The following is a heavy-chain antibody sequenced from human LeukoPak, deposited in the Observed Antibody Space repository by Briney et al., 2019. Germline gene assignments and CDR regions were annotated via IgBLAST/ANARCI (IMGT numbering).Heavy chain of an antibody. D-gene: IGHD2-2*01. Sequence: GGSLRLSCAASGFTFSSYSMNWVRQAPGKGLEWVSSISSSSSYIYYADSVKGRFTISRDSAKNSLYLQMNSLRAEDTAVYYCARVDYCSSTSCYFGYSSSWSYNWFDPWGQGTLVTVSS. J-gene: IGHJ5*02. CDR1: GFTFSSYS. V-gene: IGHV3-21*01. CDR3: ARVDYCSSTSCYFGYSSSWSYNWFDP. CDR2: ISSSSSYI.